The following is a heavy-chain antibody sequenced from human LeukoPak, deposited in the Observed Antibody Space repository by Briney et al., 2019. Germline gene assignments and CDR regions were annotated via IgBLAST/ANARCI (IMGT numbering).Heavy chain of an antibody. CDR3: AKDLRGYCSGGSCYWHPGFDHYYYMDV. J-gene: IGHJ6*03. CDR1: GFTFSSYS. D-gene: IGHD2-15*01. Sequence: GGSLRLSCAASGFTFSSYSMNWVRQAPGKGLEWVSSISTTSSYIYYADSVKGRFTISRDNSKNTLYLQMNSLRAEDTAVYYCAKDLRGYCSGGSCYWHPGFDHYYYMDVWGKGTTVTISS. CDR2: ISTTSSYI. V-gene: IGHV3-21*01.